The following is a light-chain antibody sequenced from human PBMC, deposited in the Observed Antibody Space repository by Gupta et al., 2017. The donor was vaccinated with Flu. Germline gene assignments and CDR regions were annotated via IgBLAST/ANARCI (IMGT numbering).Light chain of an antibody. J-gene: IGKJ4*01. CDR2: GAS. V-gene: IGKV3-20*01. CDR1: QSVSGSY. CDR3: QQDGSSPHT. Sequence: IVLTQSPGTLSLSPGERATLSCRASQSVSGSYLAWYQQKPGQAPRLLIYGASSRATGIPDRFSGSASGTDFTLTISKLEPEDFAVYYCQQDGSSPHTFGGGTKVEIK.